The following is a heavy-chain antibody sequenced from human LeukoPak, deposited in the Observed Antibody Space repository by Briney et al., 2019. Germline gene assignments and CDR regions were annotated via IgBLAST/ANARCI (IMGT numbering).Heavy chain of an antibody. CDR3: AKADSGTYYGLGDYFDY. Sequence: GGSLRLSCAASGFTFSSYGMHWVRQAPGKGLKWVAFVRYDGSDKYYGDSVKGRFTISRDNSMNTLYLQMNSLRAEDTAVYYCAKADSGTYYGLGDYFDYWGQGTLVTVSS. J-gene: IGHJ4*02. CDR2: VRYDGSDK. D-gene: IGHD1-26*01. V-gene: IGHV3-30*02. CDR1: GFTFSSYG.